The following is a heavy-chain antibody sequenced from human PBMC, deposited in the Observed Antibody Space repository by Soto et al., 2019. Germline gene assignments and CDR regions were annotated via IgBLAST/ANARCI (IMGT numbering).Heavy chain of an antibody. CDR1: GFTFSSYG. J-gene: IGHJ6*02. V-gene: IGHV3-30*18. Sequence: GGSLRLSCAASGFTFSSYGMHWVRQAPGKGLEWVAVISYDGSNKYYADSVKGRFTISRDNSKNTLYLQMNSLRAEDTAVYYCANGGTKIFGVVKKYYYYGMDVWGQGTTVTVSS. CDR3: ANGGTKIFGVVKKYYYYGMDV. CDR2: ISYDGSNK. D-gene: IGHD3-3*01.